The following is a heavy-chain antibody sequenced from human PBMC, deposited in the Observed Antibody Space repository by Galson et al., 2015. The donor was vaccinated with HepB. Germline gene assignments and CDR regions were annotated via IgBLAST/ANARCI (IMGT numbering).Heavy chain of an antibody. V-gene: IGHV1-69*13. D-gene: IGHD6-13*01. Sequence: SVKVSCKASGGTFSTYAISWVRQAPGHGLEWMGGITPLFGTANYAQKFQGRVTITADESTSTAYMELSSLKSEDTAVYYCARVGRAAATNPADYWGQGTLVIVSS. CDR3: ARVGRAAATNPADY. CDR2: ITPLFGTA. CDR1: GGTFSTYA. J-gene: IGHJ4*02.